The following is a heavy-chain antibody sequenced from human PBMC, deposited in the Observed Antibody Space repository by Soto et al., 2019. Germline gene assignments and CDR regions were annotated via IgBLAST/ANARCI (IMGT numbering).Heavy chain of an antibody. CDR1: GFTFSSYA. CDR3: ARETYPDS. Sequence: QVQLVESGGGVVQPGRSLRLSCAASGFTFSSYAMHWVRQAPGKGLEWVAVISYDGSNKYYADSVKGRFTISRDNSKNTLYLQMNSLRAEDTAVYYCARETYPDSWGQGTLVTVSS. V-gene: IGHV3-30-3*01. CDR2: ISYDGSNK. J-gene: IGHJ4*02.